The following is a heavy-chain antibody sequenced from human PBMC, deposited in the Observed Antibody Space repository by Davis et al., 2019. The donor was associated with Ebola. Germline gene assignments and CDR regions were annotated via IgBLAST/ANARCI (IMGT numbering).Heavy chain of an antibody. Sequence: GESLKISCAASGFTFSDYYMSWIRQAPGKGLEWVSYISSSGSTIYYADSVKGRFTISRDNSKNTLYLQMNSLRAEDTAVYYCASGRIAAAAHWGQGTLVTVSS. CDR1: GFTFSDYY. CDR2: ISSSGSTI. D-gene: IGHD6-13*01. V-gene: IGHV3-11*04. CDR3: ASGRIAAAAH. J-gene: IGHJ4*02.